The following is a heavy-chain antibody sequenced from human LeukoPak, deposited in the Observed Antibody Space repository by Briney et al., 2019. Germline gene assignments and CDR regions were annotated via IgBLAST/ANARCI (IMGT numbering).Heavy chain of an antibody. D-gene: IGHD7-27*01. CDR3: ARDTGRDWGSRHAFDY. V-gene: IGHV3-48*01. Sequence: PGGSLRLSCAASGFTFSSYSMNWVRQAPGKGLEWVSYISSSSSTIYYADSVKGRFTISRDNAKNSLYLQMNSLRAEDTAVYYCARDTGRDWGSRHAFDYWGQVTLVTVSS. CDR1: GFTFSSYS. J-gene: IGHJ4*02. CDR2: ISSSSSTI.